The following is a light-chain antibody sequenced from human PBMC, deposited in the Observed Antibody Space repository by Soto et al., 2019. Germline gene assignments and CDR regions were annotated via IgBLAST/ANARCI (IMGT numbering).Light chain of an antibody. CDR2: GAS. Sequence: EIVLTQSPGTLSLPPGERATLSCRASQSVSSSYLAWYQQKPGQAPRPLIYGASSRAIGIPDRFSGSGSGTDFTLTISRLEPEDFAVYYCQQYGSSPWTFGQGTKVEIK. CDR1: QSVSSSY. J-gene: IGKJ1*01. V-gene: IGKV3-20*01. CDR3: QQYGSSPWT.